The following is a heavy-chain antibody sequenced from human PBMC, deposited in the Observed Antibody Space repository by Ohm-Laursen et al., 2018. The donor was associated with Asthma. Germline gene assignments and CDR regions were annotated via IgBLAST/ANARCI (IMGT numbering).Heavy chain of an antibody. Sequence: SLRLSCAASGFTFSNAWMSWVRQAPGKGLEWVGRIKSKTDGGTTDYAAPVKGRFTISRDDSKNTLYLQMNSLKTEDTAVYYCTTSRVPAATVYYGMDVWGQGTTVTVSS. CDR1: GFTFSNAW. CDR3: TTSRVPAATVYYGMDV. CDR2: IKSKTDGGTT. D-gene: IGHD2-2*01. J-gene: IGHJ6*02. V-gene: IGHV3-15*01.